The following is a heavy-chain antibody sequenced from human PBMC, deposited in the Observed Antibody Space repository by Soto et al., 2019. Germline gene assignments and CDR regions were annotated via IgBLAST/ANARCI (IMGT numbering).Heavy chain of an antibody. CDR3: AKGWGLYYDSSGYYLDY. D-gene: IGHD3-22*01. Sequence: QVQLVESGGGVVQPGRSLRLSCAASGFTLSSYGMHWVRQAPGKGLEWVAVISYDGKNKYYADSVKGRFTISRDNSKNTLYLQMNSLRAEDTAVYYCAKGWGLYYDSSGYYLDYWGQGTLVTVSS. CDR1: GFTLSSYG. CDR2: ISYDGKNK. J-gene: IGHJ4*02. V-gene: IGHV3-30*18.